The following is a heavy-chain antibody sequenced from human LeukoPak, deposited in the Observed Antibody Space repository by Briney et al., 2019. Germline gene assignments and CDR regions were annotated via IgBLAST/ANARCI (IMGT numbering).Heavy chain of an antibody. J-gene: IGHJ2*01. CDR3: TRGNCSGGSCLFDL. CDR2: ISSSSSTI. Sequence: GGSLRLSCAASGFTFSSYSMNWVRQAPGKGLKWVSYISSSSSTIYYADSVKGRFTISRDNAKNSLYLQMNSLRAEDTAVYYYTRGNCSGGSCLFDLWGRGTLVTVSS. D-gene: IGHD2-15*01. V-gene: IGHV3-48*04. CDR1: GFTFSSYS.